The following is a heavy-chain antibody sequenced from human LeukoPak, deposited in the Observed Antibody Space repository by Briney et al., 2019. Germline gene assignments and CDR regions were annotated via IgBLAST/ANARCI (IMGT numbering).Heavy chain of an antibody. J-gene: IGHJ4*02. D-gene: IGHD3-10*01. Sequence: GGSLRLSCAASGFTFSSYSMNWVRQAPGKGLEWVSSISSSSSYIYYADSVKGRFTISRDNAKNPLYLQMNSLRAEDTAVYYCARGAYYYGSSLFDYWGQGTLVTVSS. CDR2: ISSSSSYI. CDR1: GFTFSSYS. V-gene: IGHV3-21*01. CDR3: ARGAYYYGSSLFDY.